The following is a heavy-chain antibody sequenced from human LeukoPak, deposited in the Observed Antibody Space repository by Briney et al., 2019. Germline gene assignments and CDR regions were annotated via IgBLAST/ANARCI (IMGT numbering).Heavy chain of an antibody. D-gene: IGHD3-22*01. CDR3: AKGPPLGSGYPPDY. J-gene: IGHJ4*02. V-gene: IGHV3-23*01. CDR1: GFTVSSYG. CDR2: ISGSGGST. Sequence: GGSLRLSCAASGFTVSSYGMSWVRHAPGKGPEWVSLISGSGGSTYYADSVKGRFTISRDNSKNTLYLQMNSLRAEDTAVYYCAKGPPLGSGYPPDYWGQGTLVTVSS.